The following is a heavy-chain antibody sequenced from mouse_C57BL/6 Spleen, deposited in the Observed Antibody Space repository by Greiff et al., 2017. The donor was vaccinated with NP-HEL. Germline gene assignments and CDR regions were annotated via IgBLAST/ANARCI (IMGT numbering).Heavy chain of an antibody. CDR2: IYPGSGST. CDR3: ARVNDYDANYAMDY. CDR1: GYTFTSYW. D-gene: IGHD2-4*01. Sequence: VQLQQPGAELVKPGASVKMSCKASGYTFTSYWITWVKQRPGQGLEWIGDIYPGSGSTNYNEKFKSKATLTVDTSSSTAYMQLSSLTSEDSAVYYCARVNDYDANYAMDYWGQGTSVTVSS. J-gene: IGHJ4*01. V-gene: IGHV1-55*01.